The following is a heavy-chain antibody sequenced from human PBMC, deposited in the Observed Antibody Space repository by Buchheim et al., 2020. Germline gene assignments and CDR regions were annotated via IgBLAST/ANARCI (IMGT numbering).Heavy chain of an antibody. CDR3: ARGSSTSEYFDY. Sequence: QVQLVESGGGVVQPGRSLRLSCAASGFTFNSYAMHWVRQAPGKGLEWVAVISYDGSNKYYADSVKGRFTISRDNSKNTLYLQMNSLRAEDTAVYYCARGSSTSEYFDYWGQGTL. D-gene: IGHD2-2*01. V-gene: IGHV3-30*04. CDR2: ISYDGSNK. J-gene: IGHJ4*02. CDR1: GFTFNSYA.